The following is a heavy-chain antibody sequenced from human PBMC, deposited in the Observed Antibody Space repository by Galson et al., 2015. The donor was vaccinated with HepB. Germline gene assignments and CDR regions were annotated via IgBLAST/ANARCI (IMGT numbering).Heavy chain of an antibody. CDR1: GFTLSSYA. V-gene: IGHV3-30-3*01. J-gene: IGHJ4*02. D-gene: IGHD3-22*01. CDR3: ARIVGSSGYSFDY. Sequence: SLRLSCAASGFTLSSYAMHWVRQAPGKGLEWVAVISYDGSNKYYADSVKGRFTISRDNSKNTLYLQMNSLRAEDTAVYYCARIVGSSGYSFDYWGQGTLVTVSS. CDR2: ISYDGSNK.